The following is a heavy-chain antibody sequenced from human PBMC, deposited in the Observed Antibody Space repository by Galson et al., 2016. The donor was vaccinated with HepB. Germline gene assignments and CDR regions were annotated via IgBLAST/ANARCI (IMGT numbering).Heavy chain of an antibody. CDR2: ISPSGDNK. CDR1: GFTFNNHA. CDR3: ARRGINWGFFDY. V-gene: IGHV3-23*01. D-gene: IGHD7-27*01. J-gene: IGHJ4*02. Sequence: SLRLSCAASGFTFNNHAMNWVRQAPGKGLEWVTTISPSGDNKYYAASVKGRFTISRDISKNTLYLQMTSLIADDTALFFCARRGINWGFFDYWCQGTLVTVSS.